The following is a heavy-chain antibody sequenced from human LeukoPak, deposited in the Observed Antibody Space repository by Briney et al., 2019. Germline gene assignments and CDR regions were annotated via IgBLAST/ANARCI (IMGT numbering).Heavy chain of an antibody. D-gene: IGHD7-27*01. CDR1: GYTFTSYD. Sequence: ASVKVSCKASGYTFTSYDINWVRQATGQGLEWMGWMNPNSGNTGYAQKFQGRVTITRNTSISTAYMELSSLRSEDTALYYCARTEWELGPYAFDIWGQGTMVTVSS. CDR3: ARTEWELGPYAFDI. V-gene: IGHV1-8*03. CDR2: MNPNSGNT. J-gene: IGHJ3*02.